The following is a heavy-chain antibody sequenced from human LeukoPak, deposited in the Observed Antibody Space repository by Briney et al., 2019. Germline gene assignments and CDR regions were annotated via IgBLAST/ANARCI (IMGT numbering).Heavy chain of an antibody. Sequence: ASVKVSCKASGYTFTSYDINWVRQATGQGLEWMGWMNPNSGNTGYAQKFQGRVTVTRNTSISTAYMELSSLRSEDTAVYYCARGGNGDYALDYWGQGTLVTVSS. J-gene: IGHJ4*02. CDR3: ARGGNGDYALDY. D-gene: IGHD4-17*01. CDR2: MNPNSGNT. V-gene: IGHV1-8*01. CDR1: GYTFTSYD.